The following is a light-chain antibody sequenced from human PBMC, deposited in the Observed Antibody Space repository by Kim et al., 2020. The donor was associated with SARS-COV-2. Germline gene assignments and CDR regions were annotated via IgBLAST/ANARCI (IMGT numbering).Light chain of an antibody. CDR2: DAS. CDR3: QQRSNWYS. CDR1: QSVSSY. Sequence: LSRAPGDRATHSCGASQSVSSYLAWYQKNPGQAPRLLIYDASNRATGIPARFSGSGSGTDFTLTISSLEPEDFAVYYCQQRSNWYSFGQGTKLEI. J-gene: IGKJ2*03. V-gene: IGKV3-11*01.